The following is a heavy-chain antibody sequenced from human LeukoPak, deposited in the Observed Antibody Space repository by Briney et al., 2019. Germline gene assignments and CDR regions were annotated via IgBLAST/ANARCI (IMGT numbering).Heavy chain of an antibody. CDR2: IYYSGST. CDR1: GGSISSSSYY. V-gene: IGHV4-39*01. D-gene: IGHD2-2*01. Sequence: PSETLSLTCTVSGGSISSSSYYWGWIRQPPGKGLEWIGSIYYSGSTYYNPSLKSRVTISVDTSKNQFSLKLSSVTAADTAVYYCATHIGGCSSSSCYFRGFDYWGQGTLVTVSS. J-gene: IGHJ4*02. CDR3: ATHIGGCSSSSCYFRGFDY.